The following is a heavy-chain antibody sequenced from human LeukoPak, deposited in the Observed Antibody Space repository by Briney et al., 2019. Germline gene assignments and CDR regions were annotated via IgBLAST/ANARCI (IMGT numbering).Heavy chain of an antibody. CDR3: AREHVGTRKPYCSGGSCYSTFGY. D-gene: IGHD2-15*01. V-gene: IGHV3-23*01. CDR2: ISGSGGST. J-gene: IGHJ4*02. Sequence: PGGSLRLSCAASGFTFSSYAMSWVRQAPGKGLEWVSAISGSGGSTYYADSVKGRFTISRDNSKNTLYLQMNSLRSEDTAVYYCAREHVGTRKPYCSGGSCYSTFGYWGQGTLVTVSS. CDR1: GFTFSSYA.